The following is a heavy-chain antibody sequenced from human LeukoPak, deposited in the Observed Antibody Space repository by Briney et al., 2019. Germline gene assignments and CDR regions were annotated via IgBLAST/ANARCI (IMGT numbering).Heavy chain of an antibody. CDR3: ARDPIPSRAFDI. V-gene: IGHV3-23*01. Sequence: GGSLRLSCAASGFTFSVYAMSWVRQAPGKGLEWVSTISSGGGNTYYADSVKGRFTISRDNAKNSLYLQMNSLRAEDTAVYYCARDPIPSRAFDIWGQGTMVTVSS. CDR1: GFTFSVYA. J-gene: IGHJ3*02. CDR2: ISSGGGNT.